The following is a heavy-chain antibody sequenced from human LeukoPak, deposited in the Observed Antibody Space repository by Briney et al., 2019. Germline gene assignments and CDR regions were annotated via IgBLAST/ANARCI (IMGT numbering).Heavy chain of an antibody. V-gene: IGHV3-30*18. CDR1: GFTFSSYG. Sequence: GGSLRLSCAASGFTFSSYGMHWVRQAPGKGLEWVAVISYDGSNKYYADSVKGRFTISRDNSKNTLYLQMNSLRAEDTAVYYCAKSAWPGSSWTPLDYWGQGTLVTVSS. CDR2: ISYDGSNK. D-gene: IGHD6-13*01. CDR3: AKSAWPGSSWTPLDY. J-gene: IGHJ4*02.